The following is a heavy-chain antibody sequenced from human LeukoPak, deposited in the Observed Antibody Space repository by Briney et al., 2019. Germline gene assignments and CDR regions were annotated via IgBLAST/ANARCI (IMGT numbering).Heavy chain of an antibody. V-gene: IGHV4-34*01. J-gene: IGHJ4*02. CDR3: ARGSVDYYDSSGYYPPSDY. CDR1: GGSFSGYY. CDR2: INHSGST. Sequence: SETLSLTCAVYGGSFSGYYWSWIRQPQGKGLEWIGEINHSGSTNYNPSLKSRVTISVDTSKNQFSLKLSSVTAADTAVYYCARGSVDYYDSSGYYPPSDYWGQGTLVTVSS. D-gene: IGHD3-22*01.